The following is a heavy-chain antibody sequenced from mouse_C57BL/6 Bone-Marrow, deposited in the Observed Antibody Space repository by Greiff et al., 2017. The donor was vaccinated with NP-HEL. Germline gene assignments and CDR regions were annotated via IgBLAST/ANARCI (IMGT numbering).Heavy chain of an antibody. J-gene: IGHJ4*01. Sequence: VQLQESGPGLVQPSQSLSITCTVSGFSLTSYGVHWVRQSPGKGLEWLGVIWRGGSTDYNAAFMSRLSITKDNSKSQVFFKMNSLQADDTAIYYCAATVVARLTDAMDYWGQGTSVTVSS. D-gene: IGHD1-1*01. CDR1: GFSLTSYG. CDR2: IWRGGST. V-gene: IGHV2-5*01. CDR3: AATVVARLTDAMDY.